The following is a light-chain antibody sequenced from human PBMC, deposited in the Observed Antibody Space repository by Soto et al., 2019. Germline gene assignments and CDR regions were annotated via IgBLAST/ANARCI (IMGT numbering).Light chain of an antibody. CDR1: SSDVGGYNY. CDR2: DVT. V-gene: IGLV2-11*01. J-gene: IGLJ2*01. CDR3: CSYAGSYTEI. Sequence: QSALTQPASVSGSPGQSITISCTGTSSDVGGYNYVSWYQQHPGKAPKLMIYDVTERPSGVPDRFSGSKSGNRASLTISGLQAEDEADYYCCSYAGSYTEIFGGGTKLTVL.